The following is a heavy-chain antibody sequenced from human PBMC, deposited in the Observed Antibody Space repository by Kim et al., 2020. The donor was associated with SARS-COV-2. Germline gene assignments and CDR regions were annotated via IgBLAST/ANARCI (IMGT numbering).Heavy chain of an antibody. CDR2: ISYDGSNK. Sequence: GGSLRLSCAASGFTFSSYAMHWVRQAPGKGLEWVAVISYDGSNKYYADSVKGRFTISRDNSKNTLYLQMNSLRAEDTAVYYCARATHYYYYYMDVWGKGTTVTVSS. CDR3: ARATHYYYYYMDV. D-gene: IGHD4-4*01. CDR1: GFTFSSYA. V-gene: IGHV3-30-3*01. J-gene: IGHJ6*03.